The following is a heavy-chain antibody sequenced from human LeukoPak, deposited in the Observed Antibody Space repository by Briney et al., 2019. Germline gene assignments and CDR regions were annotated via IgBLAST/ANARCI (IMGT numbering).Heavy chain of an antibody. J-gene: IGHJ4*02. Sequence: SETLSLTCTVSGGSISSYYWNWIRQPPGKGLEWIGYVYSSGSTNYNPALKSRVTISVDTSKNQFSLKLSSVTAADTAVYYCARESVEFTFGGVIVRYFDYWGQGTLVTVSS. CDR3: ARESVEFTFGGVIVRYFDY. V-gene: IGHV4-59*01. CDR2: VYSSGST. D-gene: IGHD3-16*02. CDR1: GGSISSYY.